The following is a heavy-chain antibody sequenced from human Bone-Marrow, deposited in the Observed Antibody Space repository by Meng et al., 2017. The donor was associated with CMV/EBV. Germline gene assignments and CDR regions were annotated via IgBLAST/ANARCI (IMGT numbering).Heavy chain of an antibody. CDR3: ARDGIYYGSGSYRGLFDY. J-gene: IGHJ4*02. D-gene: IGHD3-10*01. CDR1: TFTRDG. Sequence: TFTRDGISWVRQAPGQGLEWMGWISDYNGKTYYAQKFQGRVTMTTDTSTSTAYMELRSLRSDDTAVFYCARDGIYYGSGSYRGLFDYWGQGTLVTVSS. CDR2: ISDYNGKT. V-gene: IGHV1-18*01.